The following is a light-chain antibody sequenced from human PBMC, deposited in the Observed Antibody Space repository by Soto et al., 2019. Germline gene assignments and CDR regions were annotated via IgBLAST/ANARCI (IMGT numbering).Light chain of an antibody. CDR2: QTS. V-gene: IGKV3-20*01. Sequence: EIILTQSPGTLSLSPGERATLSCRGSQSLSREFLAWYQQKPGQAPRLLMYQTSSRASGVPDRFSGRGSGKGFSRPISGLQPEDSAAYYCEHYGGAPAYTFGQGTKLEI. CDR3: EHYGGAPAYT. CDR1: QSLSREF. J-gene: IGKJ2*01.